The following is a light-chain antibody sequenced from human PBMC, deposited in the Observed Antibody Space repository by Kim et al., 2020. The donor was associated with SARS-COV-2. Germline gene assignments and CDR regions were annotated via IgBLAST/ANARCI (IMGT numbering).Light chain of an antibody. CDR1: QSVSNTY. CDR3: QQYGTSPYT. Sequence: LSPGERATLSCRASQSVSNTYLAWYQQKPGQAPRLLIYDASRRATGIPDRFSGSGSGTDFTLTISRLEPEDFAVYYCQQYGTSPYTFGQGTKLEI. V-gene: IGKV3-20*01. J-gene: IGKJ2*01. CDR2: DAS.